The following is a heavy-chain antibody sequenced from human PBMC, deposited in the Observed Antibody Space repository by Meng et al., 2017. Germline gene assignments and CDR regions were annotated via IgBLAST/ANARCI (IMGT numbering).Heavy chain of an antibody. J-gene: IGHJ1*01. D-gene: IGHD3-22*01. CDR1: GFTFSSYG. Sequence: GESLKISCAASGFTFSSYGMHWVRQAPGKGLEWVAVIWYDGSNKYYADSVKGRFTISRDHSKNTLYLQMNRLRAEDTAVYYCAREGQGYTYYYDSSGYYPEYFQHWGQGTLVTVSS. CDR3: AREGQGYTYYYDSSGYYPEYFQH. CDR2: IWYDGSNK. V-gene: IGHV3-33*01.